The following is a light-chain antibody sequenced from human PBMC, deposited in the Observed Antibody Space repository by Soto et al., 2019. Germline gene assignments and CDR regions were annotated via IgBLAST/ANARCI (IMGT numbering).Light chain of an antibody. V-gene: IGKV1-5*03. Sequence: QMTQSPSTLSASVGDRVPITCRASQSISSWLAWYQQKPGKAPKLLIYKASSLESGVPSRFSGSGSGTEFTLTISSLQPDDSATYYCQQYNSYRAFGQGTKVDI. J-gene: IGKJ1*01. CDR2: KAS. CDR3: QQYNSYRA. CDR1: QSISSW.